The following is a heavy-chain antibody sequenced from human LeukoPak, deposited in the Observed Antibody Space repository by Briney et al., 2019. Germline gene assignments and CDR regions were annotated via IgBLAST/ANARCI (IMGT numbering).Heavy chain of an antibody. Sequence: ASVKVSCKASGYSFTGYYIHWVRQAPGQGLECMGWINPNSGDTNYAQKFQGWVTMTRDTSISTAYMELSRLRSDDTAIYYCARVSSFDWLYYFDYWGQGTLVTVSS. CDR1: GYSFTGYY. CDR2: INPNSGDT. CDR3: ARVSSFDWLYYFDY. D-gene: IGHD3-9*01. J-gene: IGHJ4*02. V-gene: IGHV1-2*04.